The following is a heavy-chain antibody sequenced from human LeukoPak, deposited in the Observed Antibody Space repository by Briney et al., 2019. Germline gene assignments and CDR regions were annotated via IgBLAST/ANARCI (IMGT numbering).Heavy chain of an antibody. V-gene: IGHV1-69*06. CDR1: GGTFSSYA. D-gene: IGHD6-13*01. CDR2: IIPIFGTA. J-gene: IGHJ4*02. Sequence: GSSVKVSCRASGGTFSSYAISWVRQAPGQGLEWMGGIIPIFGTANYAQKFQGRVTITADKSTSTAYMELSSLRSEDTAVYYCARAVGQQLVLVYWGQGTLVTVSS. CDR3: ARAVGQQLVLVY.